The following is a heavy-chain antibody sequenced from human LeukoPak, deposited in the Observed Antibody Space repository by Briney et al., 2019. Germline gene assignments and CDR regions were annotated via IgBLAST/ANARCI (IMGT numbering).Heavy chain of an antibody. J-gene: IGHJ3*02. V-gene: IGHV3-30*02. CDR2: IRYDGSNK. CDR3: AKTLRELSGGAFDI. CDR1: GFTFRSYA. Sequence: GGSLRLSCAASGFTFRSYAMLWARQAPGKGLEWGAFIRYDGSNKYYADSVKGRFTISRDNSKNTLYLQMNSLRAEDTAVYYCAKTLRELSGGAFDIWGQGTMVTVSS. D-gene: IGHD1-26*01.